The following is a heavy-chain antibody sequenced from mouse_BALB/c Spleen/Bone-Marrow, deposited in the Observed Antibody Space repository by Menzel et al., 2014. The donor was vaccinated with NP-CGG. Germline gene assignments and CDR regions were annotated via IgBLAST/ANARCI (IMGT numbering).Heavy chain of an antibody. V-gene: IGHV1-4*01. D-gene: IGHD1-1*01. CDR1: GYTFTSYR. CDR2: ISPSSGYT. Sequence: QVQLKQSGAELAKPGASVKMSCKASGYTFTSYRMHWVKQRPGQGLEWIGYISPSSGYTDYNQKFKDKATLTADKSSSTAYMQLSSLTSEDSAVYYCARGGYYYGPYYYAMDYWGQGTSVTVSS. CDR3: ARGGYYYGPYYYAMDY. J-gene: IGHJ4*01.